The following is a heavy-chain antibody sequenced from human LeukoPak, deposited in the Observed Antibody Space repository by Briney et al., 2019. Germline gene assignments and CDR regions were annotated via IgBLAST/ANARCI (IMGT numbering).Heavy chain of an antibody. CDR3: AKESGKFDY. J-gene: IGHJ4*02. Sequence: GGSLRLSCVASGLPIADFAMHWVHQAAGQGLEWVSLISGDGVSTFYADSVKGRFSISRDNSKNSLYLELNSLRTEDAAMYYCAKESGKFDYWGQGTLVAVSS. V-gene: IGHV3-43*02. CDR2: ISGDGVST. CDR1: GLPIADFA.